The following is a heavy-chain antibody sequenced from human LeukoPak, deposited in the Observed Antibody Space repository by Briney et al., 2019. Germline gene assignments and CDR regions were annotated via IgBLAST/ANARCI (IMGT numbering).Heavy chain of an antibody. CDR2: VDPEDGET. V-gene: IGHV1-69-2*01. Sequence: ASVKVSCKVSGYTFTDYYMHWVQQAPGKGLEWMGLVDPEDGETIYAEKFQGRVTITADTSTDTAYMELSSLRSDDTAVYYCARDLASTSNWEFDYWGQGTLVIVSS. D-gene: IGHD1-26*01. J-gene: IGHJ4*02. CDR1: GYTFTDYY. CDR3: ARDLASTSNWEFDY.